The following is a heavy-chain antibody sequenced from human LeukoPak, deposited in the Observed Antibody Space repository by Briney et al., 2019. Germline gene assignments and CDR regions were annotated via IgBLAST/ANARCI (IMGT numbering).Heavy chain of an antibody. J-gene: IGHJ2*01. Sequence: PSETLSLTCAVYGGSFSGYYWSWIRQPPGKGLEWIGEINHSGSTNYNPSLKSRVTISVDTSKNQFSLKLSSVTAADTAVYYCARRAVEIVVVPAAIGTSYWYFDLWGRGTLVTVSS. CDR3: ARRAVEIVVVPAAIGTSYWYFDL. V-gene: IGHV4-34*01. CDR2: INHSGST. D-gene: IGHD2-2*02. CDR1: GGSFSGYY.